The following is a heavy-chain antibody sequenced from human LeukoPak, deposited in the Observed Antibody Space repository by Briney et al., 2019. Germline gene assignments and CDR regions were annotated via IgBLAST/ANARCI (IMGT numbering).Heavy chain of an antibody. CDR2: NYYSGST. V-gene: IGHV4-59*01. CDR3: AKAVITFGGAVAKGFDC. D-gene: IGHD3-16*01. CDR1: GGSFSTYY. J-gene: IGHJ4*02. Sequence: SETLSLTCTVSGGSFSTYYWSWIRQPPGKGLEWIGYNYYSGSTDYNPSLKSRVTMSLDTSKNQFSLNLSSVTAADTAVYYCAKAVITFGGAVAKGFDCWGQGTLVTVSS.